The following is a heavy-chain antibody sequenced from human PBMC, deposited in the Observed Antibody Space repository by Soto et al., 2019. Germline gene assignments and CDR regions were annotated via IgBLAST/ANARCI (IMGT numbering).Heavy chain of an antibody. Sequence: GGSLRLSCAASGFTFSSSSMNWVRQAPGKGLEWVSSISSSSSYIYYADSVKGRFTISRDNAKNSLYLQMNSLRAEDTAVYYCATDPPTPKYYYDSSGYYYLDYWGQGTLVTVSS. V-gene: IGHV3-21*01. CDR3: ATDPPTPKYYYDSSGYYYLDY. CDR2: ISSSSSYI. CDR1: GFTFSSSS. J-gene: IGHJ4*02. D-gene: IGHD3-22*01.